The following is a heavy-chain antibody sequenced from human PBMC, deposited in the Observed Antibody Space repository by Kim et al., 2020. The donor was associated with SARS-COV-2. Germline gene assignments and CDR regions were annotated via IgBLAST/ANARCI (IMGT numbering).Heavy chain of an antibody. J-gene: IGHJ4*02. V-gene: IGHV4-39*01. CDR3: ARRFDY. Sequence: CSNGTTYYNPSLKSRVTMSVDTSKNQFSLMLSSVTAADTAVYYCARRFDYWGQGTLVTVSS. CDR2: CSNGTT.